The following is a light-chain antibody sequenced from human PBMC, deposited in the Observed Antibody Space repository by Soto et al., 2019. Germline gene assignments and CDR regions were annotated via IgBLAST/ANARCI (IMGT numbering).Light chain of an antibody. CDR1: ISDIGTYNL. J-gene: IGLJ3*02. Sequence: QSALTQPASVSGSPGQSITISCTGSISDIGTYNLVSWFQQHPGKAPKLIVHEVANRLSGVSGRFSGSKSGNTAFLTISGLQAEDEAVYYCCSHSSSITWMFGGGTKLTVL. CDR2: EVA. CDR3: CSHSSSITWM. V-gene: IGLV2-23*02.